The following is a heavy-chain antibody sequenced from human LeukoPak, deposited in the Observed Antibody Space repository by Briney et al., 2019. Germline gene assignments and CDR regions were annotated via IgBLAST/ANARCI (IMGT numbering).Heavy chain of an antibody. V-gene: IGHV3-7*03. Sequence: GGSLRLSCAASGFTFSSYWMSWVRQAPGKGLEWVANIKHDGSEKYYVDSVKGRFTISRDNAKNSLYLQMNSLRAEDTAVYYCAYIAAAGSLNGWGQGTLVTVSS. CDR1: GFTFSSYW. J-gene: IGHJ4*02. D-gene: IGHD6-13*01. CDR2: IKHDGSEK. CDR3: AYIAAAGSLNG.